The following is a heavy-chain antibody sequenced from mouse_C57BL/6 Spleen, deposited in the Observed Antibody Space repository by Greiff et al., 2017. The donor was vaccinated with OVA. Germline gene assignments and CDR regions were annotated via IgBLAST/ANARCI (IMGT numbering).Heavy chain of an antibody. CDR1: GFTFSDYY. V-gene: IGHV5-12*01. Sequence: DVQLVESGGGLVQPGGSLKLSCAASGFTFSDYYMYWVRQTPEKRLEWVAYISNGGGSTYYPDTVKGRFTISRDNAKNTLYLQMSRLKSEDTAMYYCARHGITTGGYAMDYWGQGTSVTVSS. J-gene: IGHJ4*01. CDR3: ARHGITTGGYAMDY. D-gene: IGHD1-1*01. CDR2: ISNGGGST.